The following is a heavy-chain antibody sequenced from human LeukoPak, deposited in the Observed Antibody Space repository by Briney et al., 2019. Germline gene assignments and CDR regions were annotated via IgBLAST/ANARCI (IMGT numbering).Heavy chain of an antibody. D-gene: IGHD5-18*01. CDR2: ISAYNGNT. CDR3: ARGGYSYGYMGSSDY. Sequence: ASGKLSCKASGYTFTISGIRWERLAPGQGLEWMGWISAYNGNTNFAQKLQGRVTMTTDTSTSTAYLELRSLRSDDTAAYYCARGGYSYGYMGSSDYWGQGTLVTVSS. J-gene: IGHJ4*02. V-gene: IGHV1-18*01. CDR1: GYTFTISG.